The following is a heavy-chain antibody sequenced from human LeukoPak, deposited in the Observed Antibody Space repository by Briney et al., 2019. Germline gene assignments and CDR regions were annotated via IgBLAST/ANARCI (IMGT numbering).Heavy chain of an antibody. D-gene: IGHD3-3*01. V-gene: IGHV3-30*03. CDR3: ARALTYYDFWSGY. J-gene: IGHJ4*02. CDR2: ISYDGNTE. CDR1: GFTFSSYG. Sequence: GGSLRLSCAASGFTFSSYGMHWVRQAPGKGPEWVAVISYDGNTEYYADSVKGRFTISRDNAKNSLYLQMNSLRAEDTAVYYCARALTYYDFWSGYWGQGTLVTVSS.